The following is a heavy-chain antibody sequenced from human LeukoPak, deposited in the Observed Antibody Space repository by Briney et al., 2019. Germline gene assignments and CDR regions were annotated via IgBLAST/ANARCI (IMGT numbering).Heavy chain of an antibody. D-gene: IGHD5-18*01. CDR2: ISWNSGSI. J-gene: IGHJ4*02. Sequence: GGSLRLSCAASGFTFDDYAMHWVRQAPGKGLEWVSGISWNSGSIGYADSVKGRFTISRDNAKNSLYLQMNSLRAEDTALYYCAKDSYGRGGYSYSVWGIFDYWGQGTLVTVSS. CDR1: GFTFDDYA. CDR3: AKDSYGRGGYSYSVWGIFDY. V-gene: IGHV3-9*01.